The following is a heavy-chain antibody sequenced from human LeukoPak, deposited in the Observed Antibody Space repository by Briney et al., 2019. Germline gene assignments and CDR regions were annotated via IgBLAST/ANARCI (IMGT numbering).Heavy chain of an antibody. CDR3: ANLPGVAGTNY. CDR2: ISGSGGST. J-gene: IGHJ4*02. Sequence: PGRSLRLSCAASGFTFSSYAMSWVRQAPGKWLEWVSAISGSGGSTYYAESAKGRFTFSRDNSKNTLYLQMNSLRAEDTAVYYCANLPGVAGTNYWGQGTLVTVSS. D-gene: IGHD6-19*01. V-gene: IGHV3-23*01. CDR1: GFTFSSYA.